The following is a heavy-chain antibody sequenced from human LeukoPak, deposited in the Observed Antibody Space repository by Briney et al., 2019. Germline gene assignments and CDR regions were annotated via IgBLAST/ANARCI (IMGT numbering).Heavy chain of an antibody. CDR3: ARHTIVVVPAAWFDYYYGMDV. V-gene: IGHV3-23*01. CDR1: GFTFSSYA. CDR2: ISGSGGST. J-gene: IGHJ6*02. Sequence: GGSLRLSCAASGFTFSSYAMSWVRQAPGKGLEWVSAISGSGGSTYYADSVKGRFTISRDNAKNSLYLQMNSLRDEDTAVYYCARHTIVVVPAAWFDYYYGMDVWGQGTTVTVSS. D-gene: IGHD2-2*01.